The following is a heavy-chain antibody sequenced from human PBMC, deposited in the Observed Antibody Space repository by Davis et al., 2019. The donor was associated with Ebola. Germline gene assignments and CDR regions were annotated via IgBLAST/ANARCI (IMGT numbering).Heavy chain of an antibody. D-gene: IGHD4-17*01. J-gene: IGHJ2*01. Sequence: MPSETLSLTCTVSGGSISSSNYYWGWIRQPPGKGLEWIGTIFYSGSTFYNPSLKSRVTISVDTSKNQFSLKLTSVTAADTAVYYCARMPTVTADHWYFDLWGRGTLVAVSS. CDR2: IFYSGST. CDR3: ARMPTVTADHWYFDL. CDR1: GGSISSSNYY. V-gene: IGHV4-39*01.